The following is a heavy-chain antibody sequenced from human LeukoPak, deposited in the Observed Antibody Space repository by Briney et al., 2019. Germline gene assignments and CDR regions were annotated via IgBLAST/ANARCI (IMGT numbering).Heavy chain of an antibody. CDR1: GGSISSSSYY. Sequence: PSETLSLTCTVSGGSISSSSYYWGWIRQPPGKGLEWIGSIYYSGSTYYNPSLKSRVTISVDTSKNQFSLKLSSVTAADTAVYYCARGYGYHVECWFDPWGQGTLVTVSS. V-gene: IGHV4-39*01. D-gene: IGHD5-24*01. CDR2: IYYSGST. CDR3: ARGYGYHVECWFDP. J-gene: IGHJ5*02.